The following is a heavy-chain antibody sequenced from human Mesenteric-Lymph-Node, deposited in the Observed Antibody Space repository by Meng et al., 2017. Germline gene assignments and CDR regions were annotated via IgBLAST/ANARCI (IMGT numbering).Heavy chain of an antibody. CDR1: GGSVSSCNNY. CDR2: IYYSGRT. D-gene: IGHD4-23*01. CDR3: ARGINGGCGD. V-gene: IGHV4-30-4*01. J-gene: IGHJ4*02. Sequence: QVQLQESGPGLVKPSPTLSLTCTVSGGSVSSCNNYWIWIRQPPGKGLEWIGYIYYSGRTYYNPSLESRVTMSVDTSKNQFSLNLNSVTAADTAVYYCARGINGGCGDWGQGTLVTVSS.